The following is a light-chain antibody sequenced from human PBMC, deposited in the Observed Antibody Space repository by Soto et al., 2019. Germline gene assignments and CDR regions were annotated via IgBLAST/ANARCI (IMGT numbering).Light chain of an antibody. V-gene: IGKV3-11*01. CDR1: QSISTY. Sequence: EILLTQSPVTLSLSPGQRATLSCRASQSISTYLAWYQVKPGQAPRLLIYDASSRATGVPARFSGSGSGTDFSLTISSLEPEDVAVYYCQQRSQWPPMTFGQGTRLEN. J-gene: IGKJ5*01. CDR2: DAS. CDR3: QQRSQWPPMT.